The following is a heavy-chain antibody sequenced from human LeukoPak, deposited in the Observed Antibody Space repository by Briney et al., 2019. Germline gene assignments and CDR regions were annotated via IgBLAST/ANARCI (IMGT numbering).Heavy chain of an antibody. CDR1: GSTVSSNY. J-gene: IGHJ4*02. V-gene: IGHV3-53*01. CDR3: ATLGYSSSWSFDY. CDR2: IYSGGST. Sequence: PGGSLRLSCAASGSTVSSNYMSWVRQAPGKGLEWVSVIYSGGSTYYADSVKGRFTISRDHSKNTLYLQMNSLRAEDTAVYYCATLGYSSSWSFDYWGQGTLVTVSS. D-gene: IGHD6-13*01.